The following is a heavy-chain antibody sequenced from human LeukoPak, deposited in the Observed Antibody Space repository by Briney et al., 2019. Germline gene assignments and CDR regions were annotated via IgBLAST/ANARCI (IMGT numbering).Heavy chain of an antibody. CDR1: GFIFSTYA. J-gene: IGHJ4*02. CDR3: AKAVYDSSGSFDF. D-gene: IGHD3-22*01. CDR2: ISGSGGSP. V-gene: IGHV3-23*01. Sequence: GGSLRLSCAASGFIFSTYAMPWVRRAPGKGLEWVSGISGSGGSPYYADSVKGRFTISRDTSKNTLYLQMNSLRAEDTAVYYCAKAVYDSSGSFDFWGQGTLVTVSS.